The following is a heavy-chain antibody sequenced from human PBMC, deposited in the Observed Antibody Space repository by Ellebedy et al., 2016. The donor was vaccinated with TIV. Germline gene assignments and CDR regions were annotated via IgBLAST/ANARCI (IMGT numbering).Heavy chain of an antibody. CDR3: ARPVSGGYGSGKNAFEI. Sequence: ASVKVSCKASGYTFTSYDINWVRQATGQGLEWMGWMNPNSGNTGYAQKVQGRVTMTRNTSITTAYMELSSLRSEDTAVYYCARPVSGGYGSGKNAFEIWGQGTMVTVSS. CDR1: GYTFTSYD. J-gene: IGHJ3*02. V-gene: IGHV1-8*01. D-gene: IGHD3-10*01. CDR2: MNPNSGNT.